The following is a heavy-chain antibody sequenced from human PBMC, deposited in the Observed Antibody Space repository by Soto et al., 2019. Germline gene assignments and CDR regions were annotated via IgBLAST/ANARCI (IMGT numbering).Heavy chain of an antibody. D-gene: IGHD3-3*01. Sequence: ASVKVACKASGYFFTSYGISWVRQAPGQGLEWMGWISPYNGNTKYAQNFQGRVTMTTDTSTYTAYMEVRRLRSDDPAVYYCARDFGSDLSAPGAVFDYWGQGTLVTVSS. CDR1: GYFFTSYG. J-gene: IGHJ4*02. CDR2: ISPYNGNT. V-gene: IGHV1-18*04. CDR3: ARDFGSDLSAPGAVFDY.